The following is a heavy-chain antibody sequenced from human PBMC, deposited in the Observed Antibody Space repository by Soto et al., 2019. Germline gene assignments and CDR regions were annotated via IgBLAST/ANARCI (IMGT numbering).Heavy chain of an antibody. CDR3: ARDRPFLGELTHGGMDV. J-gene: IGHJ6*02. CDR1: GFPFNSYG. CDR2: ISYDGSDK. V-gene: IGHV3-30*03. D-gene: IGHD3-10*01. Sequence: GGSLRLSCATSGFPFNSYGMHWVRQVPGKGLEWVAVISYDGSDKYYADSVKGRFTISRDNSKNTLYLQMNSLRAEDTAVYYCARDRPFLGELTHGGMDVWGQGTTVTVSS.